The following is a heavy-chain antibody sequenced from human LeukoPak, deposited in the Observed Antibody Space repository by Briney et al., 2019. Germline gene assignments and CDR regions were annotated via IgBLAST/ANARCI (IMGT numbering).Heavy chain of an antibody. D-gene: IGHD3-22*01. V-gene: IGHV4-59*08. CDR2: VFYNGST. J-gene: IGHJ4*02. CDR1: GGSISDYF. Sequence: KSSETLSLTCTVSGGSISDYFWSWIRQPPGKGLEWVGYVFYNGSTNYNPSLKSRVTISVDTSKNQFSLKLSSVTAADTAVYYCARVEGYYYDSSGTLGHIFDYWGQGTLVTVSS. CDR3: ARVEGYYYDSSGTLGHIFDY.